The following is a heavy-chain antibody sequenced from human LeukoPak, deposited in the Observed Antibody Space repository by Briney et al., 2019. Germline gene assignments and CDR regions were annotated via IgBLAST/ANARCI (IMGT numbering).Heavy chain of an antibody. Sequence: GGSLRLSCAASGLTFSNYAMHWVRQAPGKGLKWVAVISYDGSNKYYADSVKGRFTISRDNSKDTLYLQMNSLRAEDTAVYYCARDHRGGYYDSSGFFGGLDYWGQGTLVTVSS. CDR3: ARDHRGGYYDSSGFFGGLDY. D-gene: IGHD3-22*01. CDR2: ISYDGSNK. J-gene: IGHJ4*02. CDR1: GLTFSNYA. V-gene: IGHV3-30*04.